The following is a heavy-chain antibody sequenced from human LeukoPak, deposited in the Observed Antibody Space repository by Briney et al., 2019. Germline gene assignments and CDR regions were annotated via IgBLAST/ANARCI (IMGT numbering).Heavy chain of an antibody. CDR3: AKDGGETYDILTGYLDY. D-gene: IGHD3-9*01. J-gene: IGHJ4*02. Sequence: GGSLRLSCAASGFTFSSYGMHWVRQAPGKGLEWVAFIRYDGSNKYYADSVKGRFTITRDNSTNTLYLQMNSLRAEDTAVYYCAKDGGETYDILTGYLDYWGQGTLVTVSS. CDR2: IRYDGSNK. V-gene: IGHV3-30*02. CDR1: GFTFSSYG.